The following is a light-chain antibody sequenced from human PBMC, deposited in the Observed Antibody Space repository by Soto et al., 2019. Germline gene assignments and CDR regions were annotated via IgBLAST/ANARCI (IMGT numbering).Light chain of an antibody. CDR2: EVN. J-gene: IGLJ1*01. Sequence: QSVLTQPPSASGSPGQSVAISCTGTSIDVGGYNYVSWYQQHPGKAPKLMIYEVNKRPSGVPDRFSGSKSGNTASLTVPGLQAEDEADYYCSSYAGSSNVFGTGTKGTVL. CDR3: SSYAGSSNV. CDR1: SIDVGGYNY. V-gene: IGLV2-8*01.